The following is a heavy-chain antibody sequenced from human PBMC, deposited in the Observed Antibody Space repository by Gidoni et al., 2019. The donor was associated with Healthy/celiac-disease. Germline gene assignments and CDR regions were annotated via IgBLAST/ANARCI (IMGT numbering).Heavy chain of an antibody. D-gene: IGHD2-21*02. J-gene: IGHJ6*02. CDR1: GFTFNTYG. CDR2: IWYDGNNE. V-gene: IGHV3-33*01. Sequence: QVQLVESGGGVVQPGRSLRLSCAASGFTFNTYGMHWVRQAPGKGLEWVAVIWYDGNNEYSADSVKGRFTISRDNSKNTLYLQMNSLRAEDTAVYYCARDLSDMVTQLSRDSYGMDVWGQGTTVTVSS. CDR3: ARDLSDMVTQLSRDSYGMDV.